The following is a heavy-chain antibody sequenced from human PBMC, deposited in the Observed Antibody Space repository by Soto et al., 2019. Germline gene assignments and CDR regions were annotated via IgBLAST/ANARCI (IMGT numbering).Heavy chain of an antibody. Sequence: EVQLLESGGGLVQRGGSLRLSCAASGFPFSSYVMSWVRQAPGKGLEWVSGISGGGSNTFYADSVKGRFTISRDNSKNTLLLKMNRLGAEDTAVYYCAKDSNKYSSSLRGRYFDYWGQGIGVTVSS. D-gene: IGHD4-4*01. CDR2: ISGGGSNT. J-gene: IGHJ4*02. CDR1: GFPFSSYV. V-gene: IGHV3-23*01. CDR3: AKDSNKYSSSLRGRYFDY.